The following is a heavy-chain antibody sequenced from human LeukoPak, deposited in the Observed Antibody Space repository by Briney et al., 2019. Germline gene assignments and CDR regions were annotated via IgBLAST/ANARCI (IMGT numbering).Heavy chain of an antibody. J-gene: IGHJ6*02. Sequence: KSSETLSLTCAVYGGSFSGYYWSWIRQPPGKGLEWIGEINHSGSTNYNPSLKSRVTISVDTSKNQFSLKLSSVTAADTAVYYCARGSLDYYGSGSYYNVYYYYYGMDVWGQGTTVTVSS. CDR2: INHSGST. CDR3: ARGSLDYYGSGSYYNVYYYYYGMDV. CDR1: GGSFSGYY. D-gene: IGHD3-10*01. V-gene: IGHV4-34*01.